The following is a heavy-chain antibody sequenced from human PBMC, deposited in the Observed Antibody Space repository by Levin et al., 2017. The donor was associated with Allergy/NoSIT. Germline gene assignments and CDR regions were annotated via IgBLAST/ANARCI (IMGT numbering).Heavy chain of an antibody. Sequence: GGSLRLSCAASGFTFSRYSMTLVGQARGKGLEWVSYISSSSSTIYYADSVKGRFTISRDNAKNSLYLQMNSLRAEDTAVYYCALGSNTAMVDYWGQGTLVTVSS. V-gene: IGHV3-48*01. CDR3: ALGSNTAMVDY. D-gene: IGHD5-18*01. J-gene: IGHJ4*02. CDR2: ISSSSSTI. CDR1: GFTFSRYS.